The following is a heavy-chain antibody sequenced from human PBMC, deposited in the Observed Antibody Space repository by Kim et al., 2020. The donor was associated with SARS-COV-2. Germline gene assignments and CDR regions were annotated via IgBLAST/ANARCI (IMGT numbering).Heavy chain of an antibody. V-gene: IGHV3-30*04. J-gene: IGHJ4*02. Sequence: GGSLRLSCAASGFTFSSYAMHWVRQAPGKGLEWVAVISYDGSNKYYADSVKGRFTISRDNSKNTLYLQMNSLRAEDTAVYYCARVRISGWYVFDYWGQGT. CDR1: GFTFSSYA. CDR2: ISYDGSNK. D-gene: IGHD6-13*01. CDR3: ARVRISGWYVFDY.